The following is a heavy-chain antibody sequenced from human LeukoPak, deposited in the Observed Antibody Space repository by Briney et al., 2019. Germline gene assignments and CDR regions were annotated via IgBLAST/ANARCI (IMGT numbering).Heavy chain of an antibody. CDR2: ISSGSSFI. V-gene: IGHV3-21*01. Sequence: GGSLRLSCAASGFTFSTYSMNWVRQAPGKGLEWVSSISSGSSFIYYADSVKGRFAISRDNAKNSLFLQMNSLRAEDTAVYYCARESSGYFYWGQGTLVTVSS. J-gene: IGHJ4*02. D-gene: IGHD3-22*01. CDR3: ARESSGYFY. CDR1: GFTFSTYS.